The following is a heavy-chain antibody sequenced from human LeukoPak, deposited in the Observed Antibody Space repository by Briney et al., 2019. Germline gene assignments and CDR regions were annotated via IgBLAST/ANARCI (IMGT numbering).Heavy chain of an antibody. Sequence: GGSLRLSCAASGFTFSSYSMNWVRQAPGKGLEWVSYISSSSSTIYYADSVKGRFTISRDNAKNSLYPQMNSLRDEDTAVYYCARDRVEWELHPIDYWGRGTLVTVSS. CDR3: ARDRVEWELHPIDY. V-gene: IGHV3-48*02. CDR2: ISSSSSTI. D-gene: IGHD1-26*01. J-gene: IGHJ4*02. CDR1: GFTFSSYS.